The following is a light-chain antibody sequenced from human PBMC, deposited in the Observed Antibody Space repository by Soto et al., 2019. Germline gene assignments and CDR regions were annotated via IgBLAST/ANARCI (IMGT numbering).Light chain of an antibody. CDR2: AAS. J-gene: IGKJ1*01. V-gene: IGKV1-17*03. CDR1: QGISNG. CDR3: LQHNNYPRT. Sequence: DIQMTQSPPVMSASVGAGVTITCRARQGISNGLAWFQQKPGQVPKRLIYAASSLQSGVTSRFSGSGSGTEFTLTITNLQPEDSATYYCLQHNNYPRTFGQGNKVEI.